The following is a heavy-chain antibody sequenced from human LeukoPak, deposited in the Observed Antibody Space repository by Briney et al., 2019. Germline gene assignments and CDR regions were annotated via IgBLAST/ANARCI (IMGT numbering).Heavy chain of an antibody. D-gene: IGHD1-26*01. CDR2: ISGSGGST. CDR3: AKKPILGGNFDY. V-gene: IGHV3-23*01. J-gene: IGHJ4*02. Sequence: GGSLRLSCAASGFTFSSYAMSWVRQAPGKGLEWVPAISGSGGSTYYADSVKGRFTISRDNSKNTLYLQMNSLRAEDTAVYYCAKKPILGGNFDYWGQGTLVTVSS. CDR1: GFTFSSYA.